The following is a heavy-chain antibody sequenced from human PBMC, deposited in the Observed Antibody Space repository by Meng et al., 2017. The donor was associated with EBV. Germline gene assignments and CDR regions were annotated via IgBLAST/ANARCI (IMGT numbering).Heavy chain of an antibody. D-gene: IGHD3-10*01. CDR2: FLPTLGAP. CDR3: ASESGRGYTPDY. J-gene: IGHJ4*02. Sequence: QVQVGQPGAGVKKPGSSVKVSCKTSGGPFRNYAISWVRQAPGQGLEWLGGFLPTLGAPNYAQKFHGRVSITADESTSTHYMDLSSLRSEDTAVYYCASESGRGYTPDYWGQGTLVTVSS. CDR1: GGPFRNYA. V-gene: IGHV1-69*01.